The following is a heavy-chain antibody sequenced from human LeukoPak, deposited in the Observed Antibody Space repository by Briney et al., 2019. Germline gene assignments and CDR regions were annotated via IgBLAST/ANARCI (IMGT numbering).Heavy chain of an antibody. D-gene: IGHD6-19*01. Sequence: ASVKLSCKASGYTLTGNNMHWVRQAPGQGLEWMGWIDPKSGDTNYPQKFRGRVTMTLDTAISTAYMELSSLRSDDTAVYYCARWGAYASGWSGPLDYWGQGILVTVSS. CDR1: GYTLTGNN. V-gene: IGHV1-2*02. J-gene: IGHJ4*02. CDR2: IDPKSGDT. CDR3: ARWGAYASGWSGPLDY.